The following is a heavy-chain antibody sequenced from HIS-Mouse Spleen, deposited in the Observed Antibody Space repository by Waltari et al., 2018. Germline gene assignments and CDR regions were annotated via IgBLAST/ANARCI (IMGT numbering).Heavy chain of an antibody. D-gene: IGHD6-13*01. CDR2: IYYSGST. V-gene: IGHV4-39*07. Sequence: QLQLQESGPGLVKPSETLSLTCTVPGGSISISSYYWGGIRQPPGKGLEWIGSIYYSGSTYYNPSLKSRVTISVDTSKNQFSLKLSSVTAADTAVYYCAREIPYSSSWYDWYFDLWGRGTLVTVSS. J-gene: IGHJ2*01. CDR3: AREIPYSSSWYDWYFDL. CDR1: GGSISISSYY.